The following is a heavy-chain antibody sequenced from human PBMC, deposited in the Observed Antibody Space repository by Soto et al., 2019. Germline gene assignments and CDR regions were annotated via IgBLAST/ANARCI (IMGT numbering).Heavy chain of an antibody. CDR1: GINITGHY. D-gene: IGHD6-19*01. Sequence: EVQLVESGGGLVQPGESLRLSCEVSGINITGHYMGWAHQAPGKGLEWISIFYDSRSTYYAASVKGRFTISSGTPKNALHLQMNSLKADDTARYYCVRVGPGAVAGTPHHWGQGTPVTVSS. V-gene: IGHV3-53*01. CDR3: VRVGPGAVAGTPHH. J-gene: IGHJ1*01. CDR2: FYDSRST.